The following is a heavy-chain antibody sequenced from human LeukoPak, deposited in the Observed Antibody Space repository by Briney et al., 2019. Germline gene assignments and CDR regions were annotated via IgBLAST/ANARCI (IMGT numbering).Heavy chain of an antibody. CDR3: ASYSGSYYA. CDR2: ISYDGSNK. V-gene: IGHV3-30-3*01. Sequence: PGGSLRLSCAASGFTFSSYAMHWVRQAPGKGLEWVAVISYDGSNKYYADSVKGRFTISRDNSKNTLYLQMNSLRAEDTAVYYCASYSGSYYAWGQGTLVTVSS. D-gene: IGHD3-10*01. J-gene: IGHJ4*02. CDR1: GFTFSSYA.